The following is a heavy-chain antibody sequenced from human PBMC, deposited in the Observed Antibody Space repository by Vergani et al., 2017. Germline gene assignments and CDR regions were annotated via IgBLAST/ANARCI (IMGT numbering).Heavy chain of an antibody. J-gene: IGHJ5*02. CDR1: GNSIPSGYY. CDR3: VRTVALWFGEAKDGGWFDP. D-gene: IGHD3-10*01. CDR2: IYHTGSA. V-gene: IGHV4-38-2*01. Sequence: QVQLLESGPGLLKPSETLSLTCSVSGNSIPSGYYWGWIRQPPGRGLEWIGSIYHTGSAYYNPSLKSRVTVSVDTSMNQVSLKLNSVAAADTAVYYCVRTVALWFGEAKDGGWFDPWGQGTLVTVTS.